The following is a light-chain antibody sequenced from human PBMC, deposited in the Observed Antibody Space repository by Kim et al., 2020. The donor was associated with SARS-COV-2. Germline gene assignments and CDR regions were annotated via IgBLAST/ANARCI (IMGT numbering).Light chain of an antibody. CDR3: QHLGT. J-gene: IGKJ3*01. Sequence: STLAAYVGDILTRPCRASQSISGWLACYQQKPGKAPKLLIYHASSLESGVPSRFSGSGSGTEFTLTINSLQPDDFATYYCQHLGTFGLGTKVDIK. CDR2: HAS. CDR1: QSISGW. V-gene: IGKV1-5*01.